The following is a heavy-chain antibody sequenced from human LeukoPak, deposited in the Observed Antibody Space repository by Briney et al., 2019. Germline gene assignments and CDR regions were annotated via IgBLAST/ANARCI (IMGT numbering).Heavy chain of an antibody. Sequence: GGSLRLSCAASGFTFSSYGMSWVRQAPGKGLEWVSAISGSAGTTYYADSVKGRFTISRDNSKNTLFLQMNSLRAEDTAVYYCAKIRPPAYDIWGQGTMVTVSS. CDR1: GFTFSSYG. CDR3: AKIRPPAYDI. V-gene: IGHV3-23*01. CDR2: ISGSAGTT. D-gene: IGHD3-3*02. J-gene: IGHJ3*02.